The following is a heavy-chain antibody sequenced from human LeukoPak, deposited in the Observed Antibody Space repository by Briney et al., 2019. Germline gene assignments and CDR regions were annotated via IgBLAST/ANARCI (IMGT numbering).Heavy chain of an antibody. CDR3: TTWDGVD. CDR1: EFTFSIYS. J-gene: IGHJ3*01. CDR2: VKSKTDGGTT. V-gene: IGHV3-15*01. Sequence: GGSLRLSCAASEFTFSIYSMFWVRQAPGKGLEWVGHVKSKTDGGTTDCSAPVKGRFTISRDDSKTTLYLQMNSLKTDDTAVYYCTTWDGVDWGQGAMVTVSS. D-gene: IGHD1-26*01.